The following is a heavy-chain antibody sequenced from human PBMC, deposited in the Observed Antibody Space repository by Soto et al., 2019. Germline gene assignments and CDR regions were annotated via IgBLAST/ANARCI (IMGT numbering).Heavy chain of an antibody. Sequence: QVQLVESGGGVVQPGRSLRLSCAASGLTFSSYAMHWVRQAPGKGLEWVAVISYDGRNKYYADSVKGRFTISRDNSKNTLYLQMNSLRAEDTAVYYCARAPKYSSSWYSRYWGQGTLVTVSS. CDR2: ISYDGRNK. D-gene: IGHD6-13*01. J-gene: IGHJ4*02. V-gene: IGHV3-30-3*01. CDR1: GLTFSSYA. CDR3: ARAPKYSSSWYSRY.